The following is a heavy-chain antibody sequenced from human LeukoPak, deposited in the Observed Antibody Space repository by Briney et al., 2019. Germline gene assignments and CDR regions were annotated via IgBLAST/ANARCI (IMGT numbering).Heavy chain of an antibody. J-gene: IGHJ5*02. Sequence: SETQSLTCSVSGYSISSGYYWGWIRPPPGKGLEWIGSIYHSGNTYYKPSLKSRLTMSVDTSKNQLSLNLSSVTAADTAVYYCAREFRKGLDWFDPWGQGTLVTVSS. CDR3: AREFRKGLDWFDP. CDR2: IYHSGNT. CDR1: GYSISSGYY. V-gene: IGHV4-38-2*02.